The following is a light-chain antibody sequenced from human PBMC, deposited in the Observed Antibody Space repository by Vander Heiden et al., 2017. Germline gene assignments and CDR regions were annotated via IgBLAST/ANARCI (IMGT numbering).Light chain of an antibody. CDR2: AGS. V-gene: IGKV1-39*01. Sequence: DIQMTQSPSSLSASVGDRVTITRRVSQSISSYLNWYQQKPGKAPKLLIYAGSSLQSGVPERFSGSGSGTDFTLTISSLQAEDFATYYCKQGYQTPRTFGQGTKVEIK. CDR1: QSISSY. J-gene: IGKJ1*01. CDR3: KQGYQTPRT.